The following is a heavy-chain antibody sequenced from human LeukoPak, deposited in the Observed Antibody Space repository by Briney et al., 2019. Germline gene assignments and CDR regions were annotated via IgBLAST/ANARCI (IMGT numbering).Heavy chain of an antibody. D-gene: IGHD2-2*02. CDR2: IYYSGST. V-gene: IGHV4-59*01. Sequence: SQTLSLTCTVSVGSISNYYWNWIRQPPGKGLECIGHIYYSGSTRNNPSLQSRVTILLDTSKNQFSLRLSAVTAADTGVYYWARRGYFSSTSCYSPFDYWGQGTLVTVSS. CDR3: ARRGYFSSTSCYSPFDY. CDR1: VGSISNYY. J-gene: IGHJ4*02.